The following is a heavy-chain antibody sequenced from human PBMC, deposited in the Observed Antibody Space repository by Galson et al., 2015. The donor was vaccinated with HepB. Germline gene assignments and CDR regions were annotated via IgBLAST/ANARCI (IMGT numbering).Heavy chain of an antibody. CDR1: GFSLTTNGMR. Sequence: PALVKPTQTLTLTCTCSGFSLTTNGMRVSWIRQPPGKALEWLARIDWDDDKFYRTSLETRLTIFKDTSKNQVVLKMTNMNPADTATYYCARVGVHSSSLGGPFHCNDVWGQETTVTVSS. J-gene: IGHJ6*02. CDR3: ARVGVHSSSLGGPFHCNDV. V-gene: IGHV2-70*04. D-gene: IGHD3-22*01. CDR2: IDWDDDK.